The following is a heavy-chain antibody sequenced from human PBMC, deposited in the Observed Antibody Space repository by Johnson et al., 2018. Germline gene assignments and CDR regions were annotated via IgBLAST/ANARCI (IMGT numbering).Heavy chain of an antibody. CDR1: GFTFSSYW. CDR3: AREQYHYDRDGYYATTYYYHYYMDV. V-gene: IGHV3-7*03. CDR2: IKQDGSEK. J-gene: IGHJ6*03. Sequence: VQLVQSGGGLVQXGGSXRLXCAASGFTFSSYWMSWVRQAPGKGLEWVANIKQDGSEKYYVDSVKGRFTISRDNAKNSLYLQMNSMRAEATAVYYCAREQYHYDRDGYYATTYYYHYYMDVWGKGTTVTVSS. D-gene: IGHD3-22*01.